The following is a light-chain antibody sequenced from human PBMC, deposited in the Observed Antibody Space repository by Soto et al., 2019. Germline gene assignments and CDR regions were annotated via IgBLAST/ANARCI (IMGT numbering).Light chain of an antibody. V-gene: IGLV1-44*01. Sequence: QSVLTQPPSASGTPGQRVTISCSGSSSNIGSNTANWYQQLPGTAPNLLIYGNNERPSGVPDRFSGSKSGTSASLAISGLQSEDEADYYCASWDDSLNVAVFGGGTQLTVL. CDR2: GNN. CDR1: SSNIGSNT. CDR3: ASWDDSLNVAV. J-gene: IGLJ7*01.